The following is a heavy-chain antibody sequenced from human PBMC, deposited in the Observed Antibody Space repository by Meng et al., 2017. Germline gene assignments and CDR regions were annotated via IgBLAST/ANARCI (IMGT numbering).Heavy chain of an antibody. Sequence: QVQLVESGGGVVQPGGSLRLSCAASGFTFSAFAIYWVRQAPGKGLEWLSVISNDGSRIVYRDSVKGRFSISRDNSKNTVYLQMNNLRYEDTAVYYCARDVRGGTTEVGDYWGQGTLVTVSS. CDR1: GFTFSAFA. CDR3: ARDVRGGTTEVGDY. CDR2: ISNDGSRI. V-gene: IGHV3-30*03. J-gene: IGHJ4*02. D-gene: IGHD4-23*01.